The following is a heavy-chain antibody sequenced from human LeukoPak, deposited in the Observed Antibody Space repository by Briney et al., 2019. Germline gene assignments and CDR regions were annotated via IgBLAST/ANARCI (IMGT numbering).Heavy chain of an antibody. D-gene: IGHD3-10*01. V-gene: IGHV3-30*18. CDR2: ISYDGSNE. CDR3: AKDRGRMSSVGYGMDV. J-gene: IGHJ6*02. CDR1: EFTFSRYG. Sequence: GKSLRLSCAASEFTFSRYGMNWVRQAPGQGLEWVAVISYDGSNEHYADSVKGRFTISRDNPNNTLYIQMNNLRVEDTAVYYCAKDRGRMSSVGYGMDVWGPGTTVTVSS.